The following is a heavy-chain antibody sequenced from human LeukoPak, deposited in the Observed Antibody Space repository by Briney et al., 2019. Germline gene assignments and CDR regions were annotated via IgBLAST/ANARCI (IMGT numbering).Heavy chain of an antibody. D-gene: IGHD6-19*01. Sequence: GGSLRLSCAASGFTFSSYAMHWVRQAPGKGLEWVAVISYDGSNKYYADSVKGRFTISRDNSKNTLYLQMNSLRAEDTAVYYCAKEASNSSGWFLYYYYYMDVWGKGTTVTISS. V-gene: IGHV3-30*04. CDR2: ISYDGSNK. CDR3: AKEASNSSGWFLYYYYYMDV. CDR1: GFTFSSYA. J-gene: IGHJ6*03.